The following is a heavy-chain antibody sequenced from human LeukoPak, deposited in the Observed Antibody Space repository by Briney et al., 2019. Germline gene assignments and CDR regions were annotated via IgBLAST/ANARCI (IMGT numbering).Heavy chain of an antibody. CDR2: IYTSGST. Sequence: PSETLSLTCTVSGGSISSGSYYWSWIRQPAGKGLEWIGRIYTSGSTNYNPSLKSRVTISVDTSKNQFSLKLSSVTAADTAVYYCARTPPTVWGHYLDYWGQGTLVTVSS. D-gene: IGHD4-11*01. CDR1: GGSISSGSYY. CDR3: ARTPPTVWGHYLDY. J-gene: IGHJ4*02. V-gene: IGHV4-61*02.